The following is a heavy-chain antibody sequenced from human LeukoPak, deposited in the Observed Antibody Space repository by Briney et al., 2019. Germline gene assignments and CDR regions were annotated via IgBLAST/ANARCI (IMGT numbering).Heavy chain of an antibody. CDR3: ARWRYSGYDYDY. CDR2: ISSSSSYI. V-gene: IGHV3-21*01. CDR1: GFTFSSYS. D-gene: IGHD5-12*01. J-gene: IGHJ4*02. Sequence: PGGSLRLSCAASGFTFSSYSMNWVRQAPGKGLEWVSSISSSSSYIYYADSVKGRFTISRDNAKNSLYLRMNSLRAEDTAVYYCARWRYSGYDYDYWGQGTLVTVSS.